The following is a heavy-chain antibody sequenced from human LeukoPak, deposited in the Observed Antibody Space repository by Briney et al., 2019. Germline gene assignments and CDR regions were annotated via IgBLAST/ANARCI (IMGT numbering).Heavy chain of an antibody. CDR1: GYTFTSYY. D-gene: IGHD2-2*01. J-gene: IGHJ4*02. V-gene: IGHV1-46*01. Sequence: ASVKVSCKASGYTFTSYYMHWVRQAPGQELEWMGIINPSGGSTSYAQKFQGRVTMTRDMSTSTVYMELSSLRSEDTAVYYCARDSTIVVVPAANLDYWGQGTLVTVSS. CDR3: ARDSTIVVVPAANLDY. CDR2: INPSGGST.